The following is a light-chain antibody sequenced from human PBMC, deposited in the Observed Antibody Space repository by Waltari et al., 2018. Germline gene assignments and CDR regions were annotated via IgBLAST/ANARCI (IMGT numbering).Light chain of an antibody. Sequence: QSVLTQPPSVSGAPGQRGTISCTGNSSNIGAGYDVHVYQQLPETAPKLLIYTNNHRPSGVPDRFSGSKSGTSASLAITGLQAEDEAHYHCQSYDNSLSGVVFGGGTKLTVL. J-gene: IGLJ2*01. CDR3: QSYDNSLSGVV. CDR2: TNN. CDR1: SSNIGAGYD. V-gene: IGLV1-40*01.